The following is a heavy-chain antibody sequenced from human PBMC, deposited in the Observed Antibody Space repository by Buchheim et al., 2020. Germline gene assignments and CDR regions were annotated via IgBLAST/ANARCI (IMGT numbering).Heavy chain of an antibody. CDR2: INRRGST. D-gene: IGHD3-22*01. CDR3: ARHSYDSSGYYPDY. CDR1: GGSISSGDFY. V-gene: IGHV4-30-4*01. J-gene: IGHJ4*02. Sequence: QVQLQESGPGLAKPSQTLSLTCTVSGGSISSGDFYWSWIRQPPGKGLEWIGYINRRGSTSYNPSLKSRVTISVDTSKTQFSLRLSSVTAADTAVYYCARHSYDSSGYYPDYWGQGTL.